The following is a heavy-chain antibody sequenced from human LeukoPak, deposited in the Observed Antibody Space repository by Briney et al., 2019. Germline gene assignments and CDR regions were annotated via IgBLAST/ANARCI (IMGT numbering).Heavy chain of an antibody. V-gene: IGHV3-23*01. CDR3: AKDNPGIAARLVPDY. J-gene: IGHJ4*02. CDR1: GFTVSSSY. Sequence: PGGSLRLSCAASGFTVSSSYMSWVRQAPGKGLEWVSAISGSGGSTYYADSVKGRFTISRDNSKNTLYLQMNSLRAEDTAVYYCAKDNPGIAARLVPDYWGQGTLVTVSS. CDR2: ISGSGGST. D-gene: IGHD6-6*01.